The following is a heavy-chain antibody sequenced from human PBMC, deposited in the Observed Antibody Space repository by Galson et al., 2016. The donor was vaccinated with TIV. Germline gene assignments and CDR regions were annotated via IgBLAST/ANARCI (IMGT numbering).Heavy chain of an antibody. D-gene: IGHD1-7*01. J-gene: IGHJ3*01. CDR2: ISSTSNYR. CDR3: ARRGNYLSDAFDL. V-gene: IGHV3-21*01. CDR1: GFPFSSYS. Sequence: SLRLSCAVSGFPFSSYSMNWVRQAPGKGLEWVSSISSTSNYRYYADSVKGRFTISRDNAEDSLYLQINSLRVEDTALYYCARRGNYLSDAFDLWGQGTMVTVSS.